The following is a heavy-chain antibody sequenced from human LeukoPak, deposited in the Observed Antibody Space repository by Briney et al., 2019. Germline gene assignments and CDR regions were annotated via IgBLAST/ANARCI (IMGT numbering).Heavy chain of an antibody. V-gene: IGHV3-21*01. CDR1: GLTFSSYS. D-gene: IGHD2-2*01. J-gene: IGHJ5*02. CDR3: ARDYQVVPAANQLDWFDP. CDR2: ISSSSSYI. Sequence: GGSLRLSCAASGLTFSSYSMNWVRQAPGKGLEWFSSISSSSSYIYYADSVKGRFTISRDNAKNSLYLQMNSLRAEDTAVYYCARDYQVVPAANQLDWFDPWGQGTLVTVSS.